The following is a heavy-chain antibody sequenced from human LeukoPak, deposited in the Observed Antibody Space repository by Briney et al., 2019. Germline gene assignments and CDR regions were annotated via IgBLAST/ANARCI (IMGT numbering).Heavy chain of an antibody. Sequence: SETLSLTRTVSGGSISSYYWSWIRQPPGKGLEWIGYTYYSGSTNYNPSLKSRVTISVDTSKNQFSLKLSSVTAADTAVYYCAREVSSRYSSSFGWFDPWGQGTLVTVSS. CDR2: TYYSGST. CDR3: AREVSSRYSSSFGWFDP. CDR1: GGSISSYY. D-gene: IGHD6-13*01. J-gene: IGHJ5*02. V-gene: IGHV4-59*01.